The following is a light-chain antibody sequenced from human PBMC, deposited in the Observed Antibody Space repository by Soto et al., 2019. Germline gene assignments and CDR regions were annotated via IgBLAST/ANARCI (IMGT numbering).Light chain of an antibody. V-gene: IGLV2-8*01. CDR2: EVS. Sequence: QSALTQPPSASGSPGQSVTISCTGTSSDVGDYTYVSWYQQHPGKAPKLMISEVSKRPSGVPDRFSGSKSGNTASLTVSGLQAEDEADYYCSSYAGSHHLGFVFGTGTEVTV. CDR1: SSDVGDYTY. J-gene: IGLJ1*01. CDR3: SSYAGSHHLGFV.